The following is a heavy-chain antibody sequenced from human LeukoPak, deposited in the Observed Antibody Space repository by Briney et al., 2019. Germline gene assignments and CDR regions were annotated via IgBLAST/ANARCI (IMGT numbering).Heavy chain of an antibody. CDR3: ARFDGTVVTAIRGDYYFDY. J-gene: IGHJ4*02. D-gene: IGHD2-21*02. CDR2: IYPGDPDV. V-gene: IGHV5-51*01. CDR1: GYSFTGYW. Sequence: GESLKISCNGSGYSFTGYWIAWVRQMPGKGLEWMGIIYPGDPDVRYSPSFQGQVTISADRSIGTAYLRWSSLKASDTAMYYCARFDGTVVTAIRGDYYFDYWGQGALVTVSS.